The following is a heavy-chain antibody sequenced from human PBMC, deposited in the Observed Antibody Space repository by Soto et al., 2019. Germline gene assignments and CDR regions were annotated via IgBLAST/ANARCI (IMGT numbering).Heavy chain of an antibody. CDR3: AKDPTLVGSGWPLELDY. CDR2: ISGSGGST. D-gene: IGHD6-19*01. CDR1: GFTFSSYA. J-gene: IGHJ4*02. V-gene: IGHV3-23*01. Sequence: GGSLRLSCAASGFTFSSYAMSWVRQAPGKGLEWVSAISGSGGSTYYADSVKGRFTISRDNSKNTLYLQMNSLRAEDTAVYYCAKDPTLVGSGWPLELDYWGQGTLVTVSS.